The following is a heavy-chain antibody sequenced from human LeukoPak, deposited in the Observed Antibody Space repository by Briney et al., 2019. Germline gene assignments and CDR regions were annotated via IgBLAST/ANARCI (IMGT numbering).Heavy chain of an antibody. Sequence: KTSETLSLTCTVSGDSISSSSYYWGWIRQPPGKGLEWIGSIFHSGSTYYNPSLKSRVTISVDTSKNQFSLKLSSVTAADTAVYYCARGKDYYDSSIGYWGQGTLVTVSS. D-gene: IGHD3-22*01. CDR1: GDSISSSSYY. V-gene: IGHV4-39*01. CDR3: ARGKDYYDSSIGY. J-gene: IGHJ4*02. CDR2: IFHSGST.